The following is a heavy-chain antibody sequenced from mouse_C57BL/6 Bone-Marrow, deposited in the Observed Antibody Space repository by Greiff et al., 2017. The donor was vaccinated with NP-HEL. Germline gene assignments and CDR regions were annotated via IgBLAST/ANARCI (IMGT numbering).Heavy chain of an antibody. D-gene: IGHD2-2*01. CDR2: IDPNSGGT. CDR1: GYTFTSYW. CDR3: ARCSMVTTRYAMDY. Sequence: VQLQQPGAELVKPGASVKLSCKASGYTFTSYWMHWVKQRPGRGLEWIGRIDPNSGGTKYNEKFKSKATLTVDKPSSTAYMQLSSLTSEDSAVYYGARCSMVTTRYAMDYWGQGTSVTVSS. J-gene: IGHJ4*01. V-gene: IGHV1-72*01.